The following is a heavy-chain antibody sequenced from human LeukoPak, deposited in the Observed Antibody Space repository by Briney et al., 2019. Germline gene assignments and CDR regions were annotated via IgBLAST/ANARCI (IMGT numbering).Heavy chain of an antibody. Sequence: ASVKVSCKASGGTFNSYAISWVRQAPGQGLEWMGGITPIFGTANYAQKFQGRVTITTDESTSTAYMELSSLRSEDTAVYYCARGSPYYDILTGYSYYYYYYMDVWGKGTTVTVSS. CDR3: ARGSPYYDILTGYSYYYYYYMDV. V-gene: IGHV1-69*05. J-gene: IGHJ6*03. D-gene: IGHD3-9*01. CDR1: GGTFNSYA. CDR2: ITPIFGTA.